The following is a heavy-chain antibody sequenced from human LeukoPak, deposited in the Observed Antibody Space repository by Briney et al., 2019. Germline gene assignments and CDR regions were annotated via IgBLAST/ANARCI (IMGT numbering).Heavy chain of an antibody. Sequence: GGSLRLSCAASGFTFSSYAMHWVRQAPGKGLGWVAVISYDGSNKYYVDSVKGRFTISRDNSKNTLYLQMNSLRAEDTAVYYCARDSGLGIVVVVAATLVYWGQGTLVTVSS. D-gene: IGHD2-15*01. CDR3: ARDSGLGIVVVVAATLVY. J-gene: IGHJ4*02. CDR2: ISYDGSNK. V-gene: IGHV3-30-3*01. CDR1: GFTFSSYA.